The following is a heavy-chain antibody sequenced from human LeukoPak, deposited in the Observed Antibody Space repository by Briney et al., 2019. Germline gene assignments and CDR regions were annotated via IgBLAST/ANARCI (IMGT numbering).Heavy chain of an antibody. J-gene: IGHJ4*02. CDR1: GYSFTSYR. V-gene: IGHV5-51*01. CDR2: IYPGDSDT. Sequence: GESLKISCKGSGYSFTSYRIGWVRQMPGKGLEWMGIIYPGDSDTRYSPSFQGQVTISADKSISTAYLQWSSLKASDTAMYYCARASYDFWSGYYTPFDYWGQGTLVTVSS. CDR3: ARASYDFWSGYYTPFDY. D-gene: IGHD3-3*01.